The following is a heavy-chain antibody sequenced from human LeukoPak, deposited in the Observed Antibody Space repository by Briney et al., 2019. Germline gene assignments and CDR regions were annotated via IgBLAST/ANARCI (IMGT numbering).Heavy chain of an antibody. CDR3: ARGPLGWTVGWYFDL. J-gene: IGHJ2*01. V-gene: IGHV3-64*01. CDR2: ISSNGGST. CDR1: GFTFSSYA. D-gene: IGHD4-23*01. Sequence: GGSLRLSCAASGFTFSSYAMHWVRQAPGKGLEYVSAISSNGGSTYYANSVKGRFTISRDNSKNTLYLQMGSLRAEDMAVYYCARGPLGWTVGWYFDLWGRGTLVTVSS.